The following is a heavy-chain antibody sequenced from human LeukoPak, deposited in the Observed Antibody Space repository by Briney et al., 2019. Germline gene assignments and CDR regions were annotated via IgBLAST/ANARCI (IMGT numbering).Heavy chain of an antibody. J-gene: IGHJ4*02. D-gene: IGHD3-10*01. Sequence: SETLSLTCTVSGGSISSYYWSWIRQPPGKGLEWIGYIYYSGSTNYNPSLKSRVTISVDTSKNQFSLKLSSVTAADTAVYYCARWGALWTFDYWGQGTLVTVSS. CDR2: IYYSGST. V-gene: IGHV4-59*01. CDR3: ARWGALWTFDY. CDR1: GGSISSYY.